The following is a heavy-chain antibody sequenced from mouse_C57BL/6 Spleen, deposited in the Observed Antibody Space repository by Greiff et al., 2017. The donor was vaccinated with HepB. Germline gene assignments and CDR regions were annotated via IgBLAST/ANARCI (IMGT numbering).Heavy chain of an antibody. V-gene: IGHV1-62-3*01. CDR3: ARCDYGGFAY. CDR2: IDPNSGGT. CDR1: GYTFTSYW. Sequence: QVQLKEPGAELVKPGASVKLSCKASGYTFTSYWMHWVKQRPGRGLEWIGRIDPNSGGTKYNEKFKSKATLTVDKPSSTAYMQLSSLTSEDSAVYFCARCDYGGFAYWGQGTLVTVSA. D-gene: IGHD2-4*01. J-gene: IGHJ3*01.